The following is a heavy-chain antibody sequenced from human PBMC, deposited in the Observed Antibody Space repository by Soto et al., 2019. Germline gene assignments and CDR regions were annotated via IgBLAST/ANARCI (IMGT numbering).Heavy chain of an antibody. CDR3: ARDGITIFGVVTHNPYYYGMDV. V-gene: IGHV4-61*01. CDR2: IYYSGST. Sequence: PSETLSLTCTVSGGSVSSGSYYWSWIRQPPGKGLEWIGYIYYSGSTNYNPSLKSRVTISVDTSKNQFSLKLSSVTAADTAVYYCARDGITIFGVVTHNPYYYGMDVWGQGTTVTVSS. J-gene: IGHJ6*02. D-gene: IGHD3-3*01. CDR1: GGSVSSGSYY.